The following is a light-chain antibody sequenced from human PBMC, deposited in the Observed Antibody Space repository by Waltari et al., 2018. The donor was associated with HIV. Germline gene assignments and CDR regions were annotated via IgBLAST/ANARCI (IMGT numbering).Light chain of an antibody. CDR1: TSNIGSTD. J-gene: IGLJ2*01. CDR3: VAWDDSLRGVV. V-gene: IGLV1-47*01. Sequence: SVLTPPPSASGTPGQRVTIPCSGSTSNIGSTDVFWYQHLPGAAPKLLIHRNNQRPSGVPDRFSGSTSGTSASLAISGLRSEDEADYYCVAWDDSLRGVVFGGGTKVAAL. CDR2: RNN.